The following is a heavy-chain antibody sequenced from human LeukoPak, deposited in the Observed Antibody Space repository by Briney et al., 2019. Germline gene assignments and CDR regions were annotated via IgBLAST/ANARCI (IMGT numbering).Heavy chain of an antibody. Sequence: GGSLRLSCAASGFTFSCYSMNWVRQAPGKGLEWVSSISSSSSYIYYADSVKGRFTISRDNAKNSLYLQMNSLRAEDTAVYYCARFGELFYFDYWGQGTLVTVSS. CDR3: ARFGELFYFDY. CDR2: ISSSSSYI. D-gene: IGHD3-10*01. CDR1: GFTFSCYS. V-gene: IGHV3-21*01. J-gene: IGHJ4*02.